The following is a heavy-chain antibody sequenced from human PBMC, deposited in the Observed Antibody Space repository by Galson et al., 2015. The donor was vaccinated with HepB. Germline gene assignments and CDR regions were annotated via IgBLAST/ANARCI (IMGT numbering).Heavy chain of an antibody. D-gene: IGHD1-26*01. Sequence: SLRLSCAASGFTFRSYAMSWVRQAPGKGLEWVAITSYDGSNNFYADSVKGRFTISRDNSNNTLYLQMDSLRAEDTAAYYCARYSGSYHEYFQHWGQGTLVTVVS. CDR3: ARYSGSYHEYFQH. V-gene: IGHV3-30-3*01. CDR2: TSYDGSNN. CDR1: GFTFRSYA. J-gene: IGHJ1*01.